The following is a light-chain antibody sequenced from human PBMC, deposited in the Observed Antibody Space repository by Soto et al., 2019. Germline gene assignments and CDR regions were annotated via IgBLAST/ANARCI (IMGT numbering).Light chain of an antibody. CDR3: QQYKTYPLT. V-gene: IGKV1-16*02. CDR2: AAS. CDR1: QDVGDY. Sequence: DIQMTQSPSSLSASIGDRVTITCRASQDVGDYLVWFQQRPGKAPKSLIYAASSLQSGVSSKFSGSGSGTEFTITIGSLQPEDFATYYCQQYKTYPLTFGGGTKVEMK. J-gene: IGKJ4*01.